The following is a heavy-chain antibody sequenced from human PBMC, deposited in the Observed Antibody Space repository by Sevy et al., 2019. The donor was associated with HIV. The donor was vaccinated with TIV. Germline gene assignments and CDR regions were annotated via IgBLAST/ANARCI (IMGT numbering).Heavy chain of an antibody. CDR3: ASWTQLWAKHDYGDYLRDY. CDR1: GGSISSSSYY. CDR2: IYYSGST. Sequence: SETLSLTCTVSGGSISSSSYYWGWIRQPPGKGLEWIGSIYYSGSTYYNPSLKSRVTISVDTSKNQFSLKLSSVTAADTAVYYCASWTQLWAKHDYGDYLRDYWGQGTLVTVSS. D-gene: IGHD4-17*01. J-gene: IGHJ4*02. V-gene: IGHV4-39*01.